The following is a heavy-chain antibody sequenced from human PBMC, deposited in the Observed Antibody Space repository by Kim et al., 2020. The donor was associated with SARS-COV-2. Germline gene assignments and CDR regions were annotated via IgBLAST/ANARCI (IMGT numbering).Heavy chain of an antibody. CDR2: INGGNGNT. CDR1: GYTFTSYA. Sequence: ASVKVSCEASGYTFTSYAIHWVRQAPGQRLEWMGWINGGNGNTKYSQKFQGRVTFSRDTSASTAYMELSSLGSEDTAVYYCARDGLIGSTGYYYYYIDVWGKGTTVTVSS. CDR3: ARDGLIGSTGYYYYYIDV. V-gene: IGHV1-3*01. J-gene: IGHJ6*03. D-gene: IGHD1-7*01.